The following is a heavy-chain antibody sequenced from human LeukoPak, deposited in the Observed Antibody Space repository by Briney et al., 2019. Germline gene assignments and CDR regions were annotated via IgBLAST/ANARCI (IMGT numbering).Heavy chain of an antibody. CDR3: ARDRSRGSSWYPDSYYYYGMDV. J-gene: IGHJ6*04. CDR2: IYYSGST. Sequence: PSETLSLTCTVSGGSISSYYWSWLRQPPGKGLEWIGHIYYSGSTNYNPSLKSRVTISVDTSKNQFPLKLSSVTAADTAVYYCARDRSRGSSWYPDSYYYYGMDVWGKGTTVTVSS. V-gene: IGHV4-59*01. D-gene: IGHD6-13*01. CDR1: GGSISSYY.